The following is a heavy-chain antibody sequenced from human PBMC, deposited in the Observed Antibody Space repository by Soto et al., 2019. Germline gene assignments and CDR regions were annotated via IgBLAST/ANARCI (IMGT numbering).Heavy chain of an antibody. D-gene: IGHD2-15*01. Sequence: QVQLQQWGAGLLKPSETLSLTCAVYGGSFNPYYWSWIRQPPGKGLEWIGDINHSGSTSYNPSLKSRVTISVDTSKYQFSLRLRSVTAADTAVYYCARGYSVEGDYYFDYWGQGTLVNVSA. CDR3: ARGYSVEGDYYFDY. CDR1: GGSFNPYY. CDR2: INHSGST. V-gene: IGHV4-34*01. J-gene: IGHJ4*02.